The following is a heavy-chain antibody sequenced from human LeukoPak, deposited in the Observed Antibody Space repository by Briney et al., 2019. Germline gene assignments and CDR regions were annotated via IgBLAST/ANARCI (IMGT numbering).Heavy chain of an antibody. CDR2: ISGSGGSI. D-gene: IGHD2-15*01. CDR1: GFTFSSYA. J-gene: IGHJ4*02. Sequence: PGGSLRLSCAASGFTFSSYAMSWVRQAPGKGLEWLSAISGSGGSIYYADSVKGRFTISRDNSKNTLYLQMNSLRAEDTAVYYCARGYCSGGSCYIFDYWGQGTLVTVSS. V-gene: IGHV3-23*01. CDR3: ARGYCSGGSCYIFDY.